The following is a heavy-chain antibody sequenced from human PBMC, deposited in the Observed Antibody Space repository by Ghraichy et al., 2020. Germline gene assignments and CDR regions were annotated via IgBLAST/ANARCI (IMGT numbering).Heavy chain of an antibody. V-gene: IGHV3-74*01. CDR2: INSDGSST. CDR3: VRDYFYSMDV. CDR1: GFTFSTSW. D-gene: IGHD3-10*01. J-gene: IGHJ6*02. Sequence: GGSLRLSCAASGFTFSTSWIHWVRQGPGQGLVWVSLINSDGSSTNYADSVKGRFTISTDNAKNTVYLQMNSLRAEDTAVYYCVRDYFYSMDVWGQGTTVIVSS.